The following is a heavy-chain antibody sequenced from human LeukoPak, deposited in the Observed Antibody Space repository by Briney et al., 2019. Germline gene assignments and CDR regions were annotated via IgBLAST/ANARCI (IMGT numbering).Heavy chain of an antibody. V-gene: IGHV3-30*02. J-gene: IGHJ4*02. Sequence: GGSLRLSCAASGFTVSSNYMSWVRQAPGKGLEWVAFLQYDGSNKYSAESVKGRFTNSRDNSKNTLSLQRNSLGRDDTAGYYCARDSIRQQLYYFYAWGQGTLDTVSS. CDR1: GFTVSSNY. CDR2: LQYDGSNK. D-gene: IGHD4-11*01. CDR3: ARDSIRQQLYYFYA.